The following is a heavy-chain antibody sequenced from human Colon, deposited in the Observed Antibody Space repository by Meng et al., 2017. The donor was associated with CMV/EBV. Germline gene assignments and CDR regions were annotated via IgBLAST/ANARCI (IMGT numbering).Heavy chain of an antibody. V-gene: IGHV7-4-1*02. J-gene: IGHJ1*01. CDR2: INPKTANP. D-gene: IGHD6-13*01. CDR3: ATGSVAADGKGY. Sequence: CKASGYMFPRYNINWVRQAPGQWLEWMGYINPKTANPTYVQGFTGRFVFSLDTSVSTAYLQISSLEAEDTAVYYCATGSVAADGKGYWGQGTLVTVSS. CDR1: GYMFPRYN.